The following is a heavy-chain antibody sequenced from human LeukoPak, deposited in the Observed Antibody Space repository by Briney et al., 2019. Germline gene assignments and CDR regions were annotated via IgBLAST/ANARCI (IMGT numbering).Heavy chain of an antibody. CDR2: IYHSGST. J-gene: IGHJ4*02. D-gene: IGHD3-10*01. CDR1: GGSISSSNW. CDR3: ARDNTYYYGSGSPNILFDY. Sequence: SGTLSLTCAVSGGSISSSNWWSWVRQPPGKGLEWIGEIYHSGSTNYNPSLKSRVTISVDKSKNQFSLKLSSVTAADTAVYYCARDNTYYYGSGSPNILFDYWGQGTLVTVSS. V-gene: IGHV4-4*02.